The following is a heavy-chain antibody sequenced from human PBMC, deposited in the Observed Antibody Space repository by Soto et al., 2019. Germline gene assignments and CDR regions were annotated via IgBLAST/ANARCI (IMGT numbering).Heavy chain of an antibody. Sequence: GGSLRLSCAASGFTFRNYGMNWVRQAPGKGLEWVSYIGIGSSTKYYADSVKGRFTISRDNAKNSLYLQMNSLRAEDTAVYYCAKDQGSSWYEIDYWGQGTLVTVSS. J-gene: IGHJ4*02. D-gene: IGHD6-13*01. CDR1: GFTFRNYG. CDR2: IGIGSSTK. V-gene: IGHV3-48*01. CDR3: AKDQGSSWYEIDY.